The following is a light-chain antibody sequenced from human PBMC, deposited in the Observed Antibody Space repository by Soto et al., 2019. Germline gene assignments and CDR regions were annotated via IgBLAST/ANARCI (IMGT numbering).Light chain of an antibody. CDR1: QDIRND. Sequence: IQMTQSPSSLSASVGDRVTITCRASQDIRNDLGWYQQKPGKAPNLLIYAASNLQSGVPSRFSGSGSGTDFTLTISSLQPEDFATYFCQQSYSTPPWTFGQGTKVDIK. V-gene: IGKV1-39*01. J-gene: IGKJ1*01. CDR2: AAS. CDR3: QQSYSTPPWT.